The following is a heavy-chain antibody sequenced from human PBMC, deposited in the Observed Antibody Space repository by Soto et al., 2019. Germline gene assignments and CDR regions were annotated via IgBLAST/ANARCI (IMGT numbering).Heavy chain of an antibody. CDR3: ARAEEYCSGGSCYSLGGMDV. D-gene: IGHD2-15*01. J-gene: IGHJ6*02. V-gene: IGHV3-7*01. Sequence: RLSCAASGFTFSSYWMSWVRQAPGKGLEWVANIKQDGSEKYYVDSVKGRFTISRDNAKNSLYLQMNSLRAEDTAVYYCARAEEYCSGGSCYSLGGMDVWGQGTTVTVSS. CDR2: IKQDGSEK. CDR1: GFTFSSYW.